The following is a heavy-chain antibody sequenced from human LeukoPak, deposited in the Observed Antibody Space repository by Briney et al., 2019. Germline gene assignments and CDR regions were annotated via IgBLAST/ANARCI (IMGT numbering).Heavy chain of an antibody. CDR2: IYYSGST. J-gene: IGHJ4*02. CDR1: GGSISSSSYY. V-gene: IGHV4-39*07. Sequence: SETLSLTCTVSGGSISSSSYYWGWIRQPPGKGLEWIGSIYYSGSTYYNPSLKSRVTISVDTSKNQFSLKLSSVTAADTAVYYCAREASHYYDSSGYYWGQGTLVTVSS. D-gene: IGHD3-22*01. CDR3: AREASHYYDSSGYY.